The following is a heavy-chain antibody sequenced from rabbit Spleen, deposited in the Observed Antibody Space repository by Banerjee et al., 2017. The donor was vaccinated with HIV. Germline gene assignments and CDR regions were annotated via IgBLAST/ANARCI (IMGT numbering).Heavy chain of an antibody. Sequence: QSLEESGGDLVKPGASLTVTCTASGFSFSNSDYMCWVRQAPGKGLEWISCIAGDSSGFTYSATWAKGRFTCSKTSSTTVTLQMTSLTVADTATYFCARDVGIDVYRFSLWGQGTLVTVS. J-gene: IGHJ4*01. CDR3: ARDVGIDVYRFSL. CDR2: IAGDSSGFT. D-gene: IGHD4-2*01. CDR1: GFSFSNSDY. V-gene: IGHV1S40*01.